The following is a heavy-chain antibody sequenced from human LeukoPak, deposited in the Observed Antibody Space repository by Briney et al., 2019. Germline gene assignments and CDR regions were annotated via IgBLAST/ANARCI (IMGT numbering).Heavy chain of an antibody. J-gene: IGHJ6*04. D-gene: IGHD3-10*01. V-gene: IGHV4-61*01. CDR3: ARVDGGGSGSYYKSRYYYGMDV. CDR1: GGSVSRGSYY. Sequence: SETLSLNCTDAGGSVSRGSYYWSWIRQPPGKGLEWIGYIYYSGSTNYNPSLKSRVTISVDTSKNQFSLKLSSVTAADTAVYYCARVDGGGSGSYYKSRYYYGMDVWGKGTTVTVSS. CDR2: IYYSGST.